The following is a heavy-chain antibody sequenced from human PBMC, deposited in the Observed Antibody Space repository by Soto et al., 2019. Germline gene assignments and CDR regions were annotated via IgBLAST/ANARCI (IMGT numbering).Heavy chain of an antibody. CDR3: AIDKRYFVTGPNHFAF. CDR2: IYSGGST. D-gene: IGHD1-20*01. V-gene: IGHV3-66*01. Sequence: GGSLRLSCAASGFTVSSNYMSWVRQAPGKGLEWVSVIYSGGSTYYADSVKGRFTISRDNSKNTLYLQMNSLRAEDTAVYYCAIDKRYFVTGPNHFAFWGQGTLVTVSS. CDR1: GFTVSSNY. J-gene: IGHJ4*02.